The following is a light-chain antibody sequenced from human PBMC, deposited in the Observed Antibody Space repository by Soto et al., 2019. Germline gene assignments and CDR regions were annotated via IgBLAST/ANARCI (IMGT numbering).Light chain of an antibody. V-gene: IGLV2-14*01. J-gene: IGLJ1*01. CDR1: SSGVGGYNY. CDR3: SSYTSSSTRV. CDR2: DVS. Sequence: SVLPQPASVSVSPGQSITISCTGTSSGVGGYNYVSWYQQHPGKAPKLMIYDVSNRPSGVSNRFSGSKSGNTASLTISGLQAEDEADYYCSSYTSSSTRVFGTGTKVTVL.